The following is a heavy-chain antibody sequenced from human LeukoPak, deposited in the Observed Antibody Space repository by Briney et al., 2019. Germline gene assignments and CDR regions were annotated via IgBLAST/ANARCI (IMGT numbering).Heavy chain of an antibody. Sequence: ASVKVSCKASGDTFSSSHIHWVRQAPGQGLEWMDLINPSGGTSHSNTIQGRVTLTRDTFTSTLYMELNSLRSEDTAVYYCAREPTAGSCYFDYWGQGTLVTVSS. D-gene: IGHD3-10*01. CDR3: AREPTAGSCYFDY. CDR2: INPSGGT. V-gene: IGHV1-46*01. J-gene: IGHJ4*02. CDR1: GDTFSSSH.